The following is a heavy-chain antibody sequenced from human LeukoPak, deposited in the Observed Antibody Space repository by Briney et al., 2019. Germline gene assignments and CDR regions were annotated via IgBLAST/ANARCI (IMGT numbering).Heavy chain of an antibody. CDR1: GGTFSSYT. Sequence: ASVKVSCKASGGTFSSYTISWVRQAPGQGLEWMGRIIPILGIANYAQKFQGRVTITADKSTSTAYMELSSLRSEDTAVYYCAREGARITMVRGVIMSYWGQGTLVTVSS. CDR2: IIPILGIA. J-gene: IGHJ4*02. CDR3: AREGARITMVRGVIMSY. D-gene: IGHD3-10*01. V-gene: IGHV1-69*04.